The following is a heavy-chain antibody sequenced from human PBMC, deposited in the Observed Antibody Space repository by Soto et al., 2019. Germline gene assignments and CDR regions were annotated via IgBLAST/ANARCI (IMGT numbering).Heavy chain of an antibody. D-gene: IGHD4-17*01. CDR3: AHSTFDYGDTWYYYYGMDV. CDR2: IYWDDDK. V-gene: IGHV2-5*02. CDR1: GFSLSTSGVG. Sequence: QITLKESGPTLVKPTQTLTLTCTFSGFSLSTSGVGVGWIRQPPGKALEWLALIYWDDDKRYSPSLKSRLTITKDTPKNQGVLTMTNMDPVDTATYYCAHSTFDYGDTWYYYYGMDVWGQGTTVTVSS. J-gene: IGHJ6*02.